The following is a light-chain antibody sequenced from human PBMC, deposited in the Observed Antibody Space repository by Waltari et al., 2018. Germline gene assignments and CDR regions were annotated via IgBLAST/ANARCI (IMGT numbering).Light chain of an antibody. CDR3: QQYQSTPFT. V-gene: IGKV1-39*01. Sequence: DIQMTQSPSSLSASVGDRVTITCRASQSISSYLNWYQQKPGKAPKLLIYAASSLQSGVPSRFSGSGSGTDFTLTISSLQPEDFATYYCQQYQSTPFTFGPGTKVDIK. CDR1: QSISSY. J-gene: IGKJ3*01. CDR2: AAS.